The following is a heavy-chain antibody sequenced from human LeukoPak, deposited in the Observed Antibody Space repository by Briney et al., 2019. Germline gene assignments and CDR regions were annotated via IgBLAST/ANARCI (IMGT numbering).Heavy chain of an antibody. Sequence: GGPLRLSCAASGFTFSGYSMNWVRQAPGKGPEWVAYIRSSGSPIYYADSVKGRFTISRDNAKNSLYLQMNSLRDEDTAVYYCVRDPDALDFWGQGTPVTVSS. CDR2: IRSSGSPI. V-gene: IGHV3-48*02. J-gene: IGHJ4*02. CDR3: VRDPDALDF. CDR1: GFTFSGYS.